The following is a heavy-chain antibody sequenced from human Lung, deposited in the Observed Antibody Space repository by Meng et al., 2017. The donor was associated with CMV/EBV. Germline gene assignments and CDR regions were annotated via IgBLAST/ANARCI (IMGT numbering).Heavy chain of an antibody. CDR3: ARGSVVVPTAIWVKRDFDN. D-gene: IGHD2-2*02. CDR1: GGSFSGYY. Sequence: SETLSLXXAVYGGSFSGYYWSCIRQPQGKGLEWIGEINHSGSTNYNPSLKSRVTISVDTSKNQFSLKLSSVNAADTTVYYCARGSVVVPTAIWVKRDFDNWGQGTMVXVSS. V-gene: IGHV4-34*01. J-gene: IGHJ3*02. CDR2: INHSGST.